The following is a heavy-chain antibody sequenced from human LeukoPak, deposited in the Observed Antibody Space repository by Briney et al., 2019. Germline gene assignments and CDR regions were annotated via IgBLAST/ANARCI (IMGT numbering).Heavy chain of an antibody. CDR1: GFTINGFTINSHY. CDR3: ARASVTYSYDSSGPYDY. J-gene: IGHJ4*02. V-gene: IGHV3-66*02. D-gene: IGHD3-22*01. CDR2: IYAVCTT. Sequence: GGXXRLSCAASGFTINGFTINSHYLSWVRQAPGKGLEWVSVIYAVCTTYDADSVKNRFAISRDSSKTMMYLQMNSLRVEDTAVYYCARASVTYSYDSSGPYDYWGQGTLVTVSS.